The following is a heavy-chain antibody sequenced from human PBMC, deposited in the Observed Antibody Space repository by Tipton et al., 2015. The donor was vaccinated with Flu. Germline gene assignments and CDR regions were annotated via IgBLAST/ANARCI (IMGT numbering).Heavy chain of an antibody. Sequence: GLVKPSETLSLTCTVSGYSISDGYYWSWFRQPAGKGLEWIGRIDTSGSTNYNPSLKSRVTMSVDTSKNQFSLKLSSVTAADTAVYYCARRSTSGPYNWFDPWGQGTLVTVSS. CDR1: GYSISDGYY. V-gene: IGHV4-4*07. CDR2: IDTSGST. CDR3: ARRSTSGPYNWFDP. J-gene: IGHJ5*02. D-gene: IGHD2-2*01.